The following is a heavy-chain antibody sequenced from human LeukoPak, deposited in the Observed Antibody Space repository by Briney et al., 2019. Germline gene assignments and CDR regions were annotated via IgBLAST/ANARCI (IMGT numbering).Heavy chain of an antibody. CDR1: GGSVSSGSYY. CDR2: IYYSGST. V-gene: IGHV4-61*01. CDR3: ARVGHCGYDYRFDY. D-gene: IGHD5-12*01. Sequence: SETLSLTCTVSGGSVSSGSYYWSWIRQPPGKGLEWIGYIYYSGSTNYNPSLKSRVTISVDTSENQFSLKLNSVTAADTAVYYCARVGHCGYDYRFDYWGQGTLVTVSS. J-gene: IGHJ4*02.